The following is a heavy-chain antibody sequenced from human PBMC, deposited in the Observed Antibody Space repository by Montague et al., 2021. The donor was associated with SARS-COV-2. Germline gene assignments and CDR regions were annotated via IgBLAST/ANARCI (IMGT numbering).Heavy chain of an antibody. V-gene: IGHV3-30*04. Sequence: SLRLSCPASGFTFSSYALHWVRQAPGKGLEWVADISHEGSYKYYADSXKGRFTISRDNSKNTLYLDMNSLRAEDTALYYCARDLESTGYFDPYYYHGMDVWGQGTTATVSS. CDR1: GFTFSSYA. CDR3: ARDLESTGYFDPYYYHGMDV. D-gene: IGHD3-9*01. J-gene: IGHJ6*02. CDR2: ISHEGSYK.